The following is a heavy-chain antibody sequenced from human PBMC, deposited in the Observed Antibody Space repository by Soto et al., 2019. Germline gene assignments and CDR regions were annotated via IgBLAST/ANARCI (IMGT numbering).Heavy chain of an antibody. Sequence: GGSLRLSCAASGFTFSSYAMHWVRQAPGKGLEWVAVISYDGSNKYYADSVKGRFTISRDNSKNTLYLQMNSLRAEDTAVYYCARAPFWEISLYYFDYWGQGPLVTVSS. J-gene: IGHJ4*02. CDR1: GFTFSSYA. D-gene: IGHD3-10*01. CDR2: ISYDGSNK. CDR3: ARAPFWEISLYYFDY. V-gene: IGHV3-30-3*01.